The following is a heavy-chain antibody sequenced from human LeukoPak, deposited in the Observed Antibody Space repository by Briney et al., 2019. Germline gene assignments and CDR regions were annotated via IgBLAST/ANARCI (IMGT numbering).Heavy chain of an antibody. CDR2: FYTSGNT. CDR3: ARHRAEMATITDDTFDM. D-gene: IGHD5-24*01. Sequence: SETLSLTCTVSGGSISSYSWSWIRQPPGRGLEWIGYFYTSGNTHQNPSLKSRVTMSIDASKNQFSLRLSSMTAADTAVYYCARHRAEMATITDDTFDMWGQGTMVTVSS. V-gene: IGHV4-4*09. CDR1: GGSISSYS. J-gene: IGHJ3*02.